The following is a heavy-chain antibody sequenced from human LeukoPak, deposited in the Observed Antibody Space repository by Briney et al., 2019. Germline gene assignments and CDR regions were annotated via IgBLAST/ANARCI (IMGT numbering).Heavy chain of an antibody. CDR1: GYTFGRYW. Sequence: GESLKISCNTSGYTFGRYWLAWVRPMPGKGLEWMGFIYPDDSEIRYSPSFQGQVTSSADKSINTAYLQWNSLKASDTAMYYCARLWWGRSWTQGYFDYWGQGTLVTVSS. D-gene: IGHD6-13*01. CDR3: ARLWWGRSWTQGYFDY. J-gene: IGHJ4*02. V-gene: IGHV5-51*01. CDR2: IYPDDSEI.